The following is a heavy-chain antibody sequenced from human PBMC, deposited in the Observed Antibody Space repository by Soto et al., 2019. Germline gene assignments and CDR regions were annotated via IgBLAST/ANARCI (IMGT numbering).Heavy chain of an antibody. CDR3: ARRSPAYSYGA. D-gene: IGHD5-18*01. CDR1: GYNFTTYW. J-gene: IGHJ5*02. Sequence: VQLVQSGAEVKKPGESLKISCKGSGYNFTTYWIGWVRQMPGKGLEWMGIIYPGDSDTRYSPSFQGQVTRSAAKSISTAYLQWSSLKASDTAMYFCARRSPAYSYGAWGQGTLVTVSS. CDR2: IYPGDSDT. V-gene: IGHV5-51*03.